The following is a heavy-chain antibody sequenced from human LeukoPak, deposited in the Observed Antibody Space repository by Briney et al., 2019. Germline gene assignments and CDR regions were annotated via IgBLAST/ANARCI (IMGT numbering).Heavy chain of an antibody. CDR1: GYTFTSYA. J-gene: IGHJ4*02. D-gene: IGHD6-13*01. CDR2: INTNTGNP. Sequence: ASVKVSCKASGYTFTSYAMNWVRQAPGQGLEWMGWINTNTGNPTYAQGFTGRFVFSLDTSVSTAYLQISSLKAEDTAVYYCAREEKHYSSSWSRDDYWGQGTLVTVSS. V-gene: IGHV7-4-1*02. CDR3: AREEKHYSSSWSRDDY.